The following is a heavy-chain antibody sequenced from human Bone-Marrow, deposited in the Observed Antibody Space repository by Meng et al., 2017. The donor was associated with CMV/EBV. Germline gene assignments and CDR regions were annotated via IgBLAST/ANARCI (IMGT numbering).Heavy chain of an antibody. CDR2: IYPGDSDT. CDR3: ARQSDLGQNWFDP. CDR1: GYSFTSYL. J-gene: IGHJ5*02. V-gene: IGHV5-51*01. Sequence: KRSGYSFTSYLLGWVRRMPRKGLEWVGIIYPGDSDTTYSPSSQGQVTISADNSIRTAYPQWSRLKLSDTAMYYCARQSDLGQNWFDPWGQGTLVTVSS. D-gene: IGHD7-27*01.